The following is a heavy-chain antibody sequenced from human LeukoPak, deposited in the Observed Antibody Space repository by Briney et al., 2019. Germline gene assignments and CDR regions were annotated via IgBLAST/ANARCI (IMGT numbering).Heavy chain of an antibody. CDR2: MNPNSGNT. CDR1: GGTFSSYT. J-gene: IGHJ6*02. D-gene: IGHD3-3*01. V-gene: IGHV1-8*02. Sequence: GSSVKVSCKASGGTFSSYTISWVRQATGQGLEWMGWMNPNSGNTGYAQKFQGRVTMTRNTSISTAYMELSSLRSEDTAVYYCARWGAYDFTSYYYYGMDVWGQGTTVTVSS. CDR3: ARWGAYDFTSYYYYGMDV.